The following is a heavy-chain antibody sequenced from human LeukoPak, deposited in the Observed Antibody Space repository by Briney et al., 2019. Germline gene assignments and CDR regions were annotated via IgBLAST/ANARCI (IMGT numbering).Heavy chain of an antibody. D-gene: IGHD3-16*02. Sequence: GGSLRLSCAASGFNFGSYAMDWVRQAPGKGLEWVGDISYDGGYQSYAASVRGRFTISRDNSKNTLYLQMNSLRAEDAAVYYCATESSLSNWGRGTLVTVSS. V-gene: IGHV3-30*04. CDR3: ATESSLSN. CDR1: GFNFGSYA. CDR2: ISYDGGYQ. J-gene: IGHJ4*02.